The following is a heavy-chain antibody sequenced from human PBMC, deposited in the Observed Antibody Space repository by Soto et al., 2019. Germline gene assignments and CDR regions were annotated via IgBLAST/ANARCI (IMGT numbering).Heavy chain of an antibody. V-gene: IGHV1-46*02. J-gene: IGHJ4*02. D-gene: IGHD1-26*01. CDR3: ARIYSGSRLDY. Sequence: QVQLVQSGAEVKRPGASVKVSCKASGYTFNTYNMHWVRQAPGQGPEWMGVINPSSGSTNYAQKFQGTVIMTRDTSTSTVYMELSTLRSDDTAVYYCARIYSGSRLDYWGQGTLVTVSS. CDR1: GYTFNTYN. CDR2: INPSSGST.